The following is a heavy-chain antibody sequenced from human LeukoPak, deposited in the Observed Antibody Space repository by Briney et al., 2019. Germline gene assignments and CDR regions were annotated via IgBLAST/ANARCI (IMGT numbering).Heavy chain of an antibody. D-gene: IGHD3-3*01. J-gene: IGHJ4*02. CDR3: ARDCRPEYYDFHQPGY. CDR1: GFTFSSYS. V-gene: IGHV3-48*04. Sequence: DPGGSLRLSCAASGFTFSSYSMNWVRQAPGKGLEWLSYISDDSSIIYYADSVNGRFTISRDNAKNSLYLQMSSLRAEDTAVYYCARDCRPEYYDFHQPGYWGQGTLVTVSS. CDR2: ISDDSSII.